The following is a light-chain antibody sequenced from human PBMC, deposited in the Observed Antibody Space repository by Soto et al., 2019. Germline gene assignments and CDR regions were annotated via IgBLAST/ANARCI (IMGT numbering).Light chain of an antibody. CDR1: ESVRTN. J-gene: IGKJ4*01. V-gene: IGKV3-11*01. CDR2: DAS. CDR3: QQRTNWPLT. Sequence: EIVLTQSPATLSLSPGERATLSCRASESVRTNLAWYQQKPGQAPRLLIYDASNRATGIPARFSGSGSGTDFSLTISSLEPEDFAVYYCQQRTNWPLTFGGGTKVEIK.